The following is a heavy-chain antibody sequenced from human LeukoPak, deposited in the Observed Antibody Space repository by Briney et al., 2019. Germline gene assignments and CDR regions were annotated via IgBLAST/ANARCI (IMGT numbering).Heavy chain of an antibody. D-gene: IGHD6-19*01. CDR1: GGSFSGYY. Sequence: PSETLSLTCAVYGGSFSGYYWSWIRQPPGKGLEWIGEINHSGSTNYNPSLKSRVTISVDTSKNQFSLKLSSVTAADTAVYYCARAVRYSSGWYQARRKCDAFDIWGQGTMVTVSS. J-gene: IGHJ3*02. CDR2: INHSGST. V-gene: IGHV4-34*01. CDR3: ARAVRYSSGWYQARRKCDAFDI.